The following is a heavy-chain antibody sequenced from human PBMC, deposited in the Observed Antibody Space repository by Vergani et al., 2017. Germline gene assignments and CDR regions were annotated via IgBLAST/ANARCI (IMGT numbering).Heavy chain of an antibody. D-gene: IGHD3-3*01. CDR2: IIPIFVTA. V-gene: IGHV1-69*01. CDR3: ASRDITIFGVVIIRGYYYYGMDV. Sequence: QVQLVQSGAEVKKPGSSVKVSCKASGGTFSSYAIIWVRQAPGQGLEWMGGIIPIFVTANYAQKFQGRVTITADESTSTAYMELSSLRSEDTAVYYCASRDITIFGVVIIRGYYYYGMDVWGQGTTVTVSS. CDR1: GGTFSSYA. J-gene: IGHJ6*02.